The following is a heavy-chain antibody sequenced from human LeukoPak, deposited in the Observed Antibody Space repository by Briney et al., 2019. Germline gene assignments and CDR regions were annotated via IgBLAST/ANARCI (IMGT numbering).Heavy chain of an antibody. D-gene: IGHD2-21*02. CDR2: ISAYNGNT. CDR3: ARGGHIVVVTAPYYFDY. J-gene: IGHJ4*02. V-gene: IGHV1-18*01. CDR1: VYTFTSYG. Sequence: ASVKVSCKASVYTFTSYGISWVRPAPGQGLEGMGWISAYNGNTNSAQKLQGRFTMTTDTSTSTAYMELRSLRSDDTAVYYCARGGHIVVVTAPYYFDYWGQGTLVTVSS.